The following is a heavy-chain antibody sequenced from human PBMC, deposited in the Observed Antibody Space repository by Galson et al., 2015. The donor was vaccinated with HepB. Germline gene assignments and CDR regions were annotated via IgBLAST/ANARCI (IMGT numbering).Heavy chain of an antibody. CDR2: ISSNGGST. Sequence: SLRLSCAASGFTFSSYAMHWVRQAPGKGLEYVSAISSNGGSTYYADSVKGRFTISRDNSKNTLYLQMSSLRAEDTAVYYCVKDAQAAAIFGWFDPWGQGTLVTVSS. CDR1: GFTFSSYA. D-gene: IGHD2-2*01. V-gene: IGHV3-64D*06. J-gene: IGHJ5*02. CDR3: VKDAQAAAIFGWFDP.